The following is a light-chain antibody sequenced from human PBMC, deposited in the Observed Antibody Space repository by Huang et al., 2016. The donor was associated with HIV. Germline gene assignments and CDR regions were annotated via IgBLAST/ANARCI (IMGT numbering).Light chain of an antibody. Sequence: DIQMTQSPSSLSASLGDKVTITCQATQAIARFLNWYQQKPGQAPKLLIYDASTLQTGVPARFSGSGSGTDFSFTISSLQPEDIATYYCQQYDGLPPWTFGQGTKVEIQ. CDR3: QQYDGLPPWT. CDR2: DAS. CDR1: QAIARF. J-gene: IGKJ1*01. V-gene: IGKV1-33*01.